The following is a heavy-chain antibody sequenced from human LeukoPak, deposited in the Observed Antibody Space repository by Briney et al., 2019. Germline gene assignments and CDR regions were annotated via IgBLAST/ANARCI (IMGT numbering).Heavy chain of an antibody. CDR1: GYTLTELS. CDR3: ATEGAYYDGSGYSDY. Sequence: GASVKVSCKVSGYTLTELSMHWVRQAPGKGLEWMGGFDPEDGETIYAQKFQGRVTMTEDTSTDTAYMELSSLRSEDTAVYYCATEGAYYDGSGYSDYWGQGTLVTVSS. D-gene: IGHD3-22*01. J-gene: IGHJ4*02. CDR2: FDPEDGET. V-gene: IGHV1-24*01.